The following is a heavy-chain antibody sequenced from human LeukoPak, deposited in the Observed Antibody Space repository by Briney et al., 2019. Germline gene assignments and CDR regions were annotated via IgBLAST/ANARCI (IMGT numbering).Heavy chain of an antibody. D-gene: IGHD2-15*01. CDR2: ILYSGSI. CDR1: GVSVTSHY. V-gene: IGHV4-59*02. Sequence: SETLSLTCSVSGVSVTSHYWGWLRQPPGKELEWLGHILYSGSINYNPSLMSQITISVDTSKNQFSLNLDSVPAAETAVYCCARDGEGDRGWYYWGEGTLVTVSS. J-gene: IGHJ4*02. CDR3: ARDGEGDRGWYY.